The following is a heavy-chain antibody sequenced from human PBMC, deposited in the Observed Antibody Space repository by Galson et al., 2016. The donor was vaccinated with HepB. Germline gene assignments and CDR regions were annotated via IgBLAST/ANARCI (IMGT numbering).Heavy chain of an antibody. CDR3: AKTSDGWPSFFDI. V-gene: IGHV1-18*04. Sequence: SVKVSCKASGYTFSSYYVTWVRQAPGQGLEWMGWISGYNYKTNYAQSLQGRVTMTTDTSTSTAYMELRSLTSDDTAVYYCAKTSDGWPSFFDIWGQGTMVTVSS. CDR2: ISGYNYKT. J-gene: IGHJ3*02. CDR1: GYTFSSYY. D-gene: IGHD5-24*01.